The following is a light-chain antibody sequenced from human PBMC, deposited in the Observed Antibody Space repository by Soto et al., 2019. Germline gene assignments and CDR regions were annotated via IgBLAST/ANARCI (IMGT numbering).Light chain of an antibody. J-gene: IGLJ2*01. CDR1: RNDY. Sequence: QSVLTQPPSVSAAPGQKVTISCPGIRNDYVSWYQQLPGTAPKLLIYDNNKRPSGIPDRFSASKSGTSATLGITGPQTGDEADYYCGTWDSSLSAGVFGGGTKLTVL. CDR3: GTWDSSLSAGV. V-gene: IGLV1-51*01. CDR2: DNN.